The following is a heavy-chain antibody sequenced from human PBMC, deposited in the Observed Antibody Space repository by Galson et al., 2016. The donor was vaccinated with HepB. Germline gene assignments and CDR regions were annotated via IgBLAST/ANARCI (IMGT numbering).Heavy chain of an antibody. CDR1: GFPFSRYW. CDR2: TNSDGSST. Sequence: SLRLSCAASGFPFSRYWMHWVRQGPGKGLVWVSRTNSDGSSTIYADSVRGRFTISRDNAKNMLYLEMNSLRAEDTALYYCVREDYGDDPVYYYYYGMDVWGEGTTV. J-gene: IGHJ6*02. D-gene: IGHD4-17*01. V-gene: IGHV3-74*01. CDR3: VREDYGDDPVYYYYYGMDV.